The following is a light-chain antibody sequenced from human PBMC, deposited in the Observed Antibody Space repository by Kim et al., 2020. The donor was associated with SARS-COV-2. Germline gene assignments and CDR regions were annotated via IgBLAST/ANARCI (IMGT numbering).Light chain of an antibody. V-gene: IGLV1-36*01. CDR3: ETWDDSVNGWV. Sequence: QRVTISCSGNSANIGNNAVNWYQQFPGTAPKLLIYYNDLLSSGVSDRFSGSKSGTSASLAISGLQSEDEADYYCETWDDSVNGWVFGGGTKLTVL. CDR1: SANIGNNA. J-gene: IGLJ3*02. CDR2: YND.